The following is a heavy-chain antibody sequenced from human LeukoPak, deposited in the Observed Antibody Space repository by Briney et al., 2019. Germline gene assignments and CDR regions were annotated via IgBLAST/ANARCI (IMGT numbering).Heavy chain of an antibody. Sequence: SVKVSCKASGGTFSSYAISWVRQAPGQGLEWMGRIIPIFGTASYAQKFQGRVTITTDESTSTAYMELSSLRSEDTAVYYCARDKGSSGYYRTYYFDYWGQGTLVTVSS. D-gene: IGHD3-22*01. CDR2: IIPIFGTA. CDR3: ARDKGSSGYYRTYYFDY. J-gene: IGHJ4*02. CDR1: GGTFSSYA. V-gene: IGHV1-69*05.